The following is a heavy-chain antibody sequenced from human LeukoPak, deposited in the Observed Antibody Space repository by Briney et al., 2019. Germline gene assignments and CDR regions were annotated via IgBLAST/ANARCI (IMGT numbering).Heavy chain of an antibody. J-gene: IGHJ4*02. CDR3: ARRATYYYDSSGYFPPDY. V-gene: IGHV3-21*01. CDR1: GFTFSNYS. CDR2: ISSSSSYI. Sequence: GGSLRLSCAASGFTFSNYSMNWVRQAPGKGLEWVSSISSSSSYIYYADSVKGRFTISRDNAKNSLYLQMNSLRAEDTAVYYCARRATYYYDSSGYFPPDYWGQGTLVTVS. D-gene: IGHD3-22*01.